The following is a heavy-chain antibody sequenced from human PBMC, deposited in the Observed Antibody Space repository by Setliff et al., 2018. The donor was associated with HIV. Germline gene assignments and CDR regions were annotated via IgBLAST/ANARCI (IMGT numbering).Heavy chain of an antibody. CDR1: GYTITSYG. D-gene: IGHD3-3*01. V-gene: IGHV1-18*01. CDR2: ISAYNGNT. Sequence: ASVKVSCKASGYTITSYGISWVRQAPGQGLEWMGWISAYNGNTHYAQRLQGRVTMTTDTSTRTAYMELRSLRSDDTAVYYCARQFLDWSNDYYSRYYMDVWGKGTTVTVSS. J-gene: IGHJ6*03. CDR3: ARQFLDWSNDYYSRYYMDV.